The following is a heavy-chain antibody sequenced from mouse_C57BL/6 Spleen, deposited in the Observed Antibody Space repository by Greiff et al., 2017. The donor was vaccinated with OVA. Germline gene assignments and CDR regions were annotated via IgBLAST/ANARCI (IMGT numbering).Heavy chain of an antibody. Sequence: VQLHQSGAELVRPGASVTLSCKASGYTFTDYEMHWVKQTPVHGLEWIGAIDPETGGTAYNQKFKGKAILTADKSSSTAYMELRSLTSEDSAVYYCTSYGSSYYYAMDYWGQGTSVTVSS. J-gene: IGHJ4*01. CDR1: GYTFTDYE. CDR2: IDPETGGT. D-gene: IGHD1-1*01. CDR3: TSYGSSYYYAMDY. V-gene: IGHV1-15*01.